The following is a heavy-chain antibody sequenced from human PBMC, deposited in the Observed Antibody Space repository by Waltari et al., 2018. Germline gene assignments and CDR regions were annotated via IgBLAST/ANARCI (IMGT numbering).Heavy chain of an antibody. CDR1: GYTFTNFH. CDR2: MNPDSGDA. J-gene: IGHJ6*03. Sequence: QEQLVQSGAEVKKPGASVKVSCKASGYTFTNFHIDWIRQATGQGLEWIGWMNPDSGDAGYAQKFQGRVTFPRDTSITTAYMELSSLRFEDTAVYYCARRYGYYYYYMDVWGKGTTVTVSS. D-gene: IGHD1-1*01. CDR3: ARRYGYYYYYMDV. V-gene: IGHV1-8*03.